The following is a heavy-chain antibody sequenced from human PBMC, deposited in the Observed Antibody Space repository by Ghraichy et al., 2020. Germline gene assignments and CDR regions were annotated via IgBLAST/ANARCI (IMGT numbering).Heavy chain of an antibody. D-gene: IGHD2-2*01. CDR2: IVVGSGNT. CDR3: AASVVPAAISQWWFDP. CDR1: GFTFTSSA. J-gene: IGHJ5*02. V-gene: IGHV1-58*02. Sequence: SVKVSCKASGFTFTSSAMQWVRQARGQRLEWIGWIVVGSGNTNYAQKFQERVTITRDMSTSTAYMELSSLRSEETAVDYCAASVVPAAISQWWFDPWGQGTLVTVSS.